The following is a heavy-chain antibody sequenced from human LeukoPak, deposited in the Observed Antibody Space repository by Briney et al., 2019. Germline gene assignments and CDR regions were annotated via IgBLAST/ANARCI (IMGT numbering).Heavy chain of an antibody. J-gene: IGHJ4*02. CDR3: ARGLLGAPYFDY. V-gene: IGHV3-74*01. CDR1: GFTFSNYP. CDR2: INSDGSST. D-gene: IGHD1-26*01. Sequence: GGSLRLSCAASGFTFSNYPMRWVRQAPGKGLEWVSGINSDGSSTSYADSVKGRFTFSRDNAKNTLFLQVNSLRAEDTAVYYCARGLLGAPYFDYWGQGTLVTVSS.